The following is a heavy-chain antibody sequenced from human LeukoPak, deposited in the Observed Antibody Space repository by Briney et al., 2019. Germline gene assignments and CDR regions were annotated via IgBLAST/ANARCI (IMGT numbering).Heavy chain of an antibody. CDR1: GYTFTGYY. CDR3: ARDWPGFYYGSGSYPPPAPPAGTQNDY. CDR2: INPNSGGT. J-gene: IGHJ4*02. D-gene: IGHD3-10*01. V-gene: IGHV1-2*02. Sequence: ASVKVSCKASGYTFTGYYMHWVRQAPGQGLEWMGWINPNSGGTNYAQKFQGRVTMTRDTSISTAYMELSRLRSDDTAVYYCARDWPGFYYGSGSYPPPAPPAGTQNDYWGQGTLVTVSS.